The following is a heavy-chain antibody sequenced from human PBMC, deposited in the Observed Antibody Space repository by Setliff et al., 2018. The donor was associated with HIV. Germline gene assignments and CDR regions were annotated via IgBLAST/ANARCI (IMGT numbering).Heavy chain of an antibody. CDR2: ISAYNGNT. CDR1: GDTFTSYG. V-gene: IGHV1-18*01. CDR3: ARDGEYYYDSSGPVFDP. Sequence: ASVKVSCKTSGDTFTSYGISWVRQAPGQGLEWMGWISAYNGNTNYAQKLQGRVTMTTDTSTSTAYMELRSLRSDDTAVYYCARDGEYYYDSSGPVFDPWGQGTLVTVSS. J-gene: IGHJ5*02. D-gene: IGHD3-22*01.